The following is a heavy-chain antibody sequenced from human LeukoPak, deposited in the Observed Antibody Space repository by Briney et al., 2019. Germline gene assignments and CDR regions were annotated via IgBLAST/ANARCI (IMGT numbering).Heavy chain of an antibody. CDR3: AREYYYDNGGNPFDS. D-gene: IGHD3-22*01. CDR2: IFPGDSDT. V-gene: IGHV5-51*01. J-gene: IGHJ4*02. Sequence: GESLKISCKISGYNFARYWIAWVRQLPGRGLEWMGVIFPGDSDTRYSPSFQGHVTFSVDKSLSTAYLQLSILKNSDPAIYFCAREYYYDNGGNPFDSWGQGTLVTVSS. CDR1: GYNFARYW.